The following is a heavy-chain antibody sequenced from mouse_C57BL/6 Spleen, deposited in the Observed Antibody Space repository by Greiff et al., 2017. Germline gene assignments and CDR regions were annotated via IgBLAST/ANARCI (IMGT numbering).Heavy chain of an antibody. CDR3: ANWDY. CDR2: IYPRDGST. J-gene: IGHJ2*01. D-gene: IGHD4-1*01. Sequence: VKLVESGPELVKPGASVKLSCKASGYTFTSYDINWVKQRPGQGLEWIGWIYPRDGSTKYNEKFKGTATLTVYTSSSTAYLELHSLTADDSAIYFSANWDYWGQGTTLTVSS. CDR1: GYTFTSYD. V-gene: IGHV1-85*01.